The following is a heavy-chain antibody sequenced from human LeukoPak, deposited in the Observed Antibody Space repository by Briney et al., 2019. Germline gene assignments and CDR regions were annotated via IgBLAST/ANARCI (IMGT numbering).Heavy chain of an antibody. Sequence: GASLQISCKGSGSSFTSYWIGWVRPLPGKGLEWMGIIYPGDSDTRYSPSFQGQVTISADKSISTAYLQWSSLKASDTAMYYCAMAGPRSGWFDPWGQGTLVTVSS. CDR2: IYPGDSDT. J-gene: IGHJ5*02. CDR3: AMAGPRSGWFDP. CDR1: GSSFTSYW. D-gene: IGHD6-19*01. V-gene: IGHV5-51*01.